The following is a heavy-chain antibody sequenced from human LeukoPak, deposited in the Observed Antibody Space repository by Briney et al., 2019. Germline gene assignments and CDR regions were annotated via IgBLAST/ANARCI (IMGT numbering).Heavy chain of an antibody. CDR1: GFTFSSYG. CDR3: AKDLGGYSSGWFLD. J-gene: IGHJ4*02. Sequence: GRSLRLSCAASGFTFSSYGMHWVRQAPGKGLEWVAVISYDGSNAYYADSVKGRFTISRDNSKNTLYLQMNSLRTEDTAVYYCAKDLGGYSSGWFLDRGQGTLVTVSS. CDR2: ISYDGSNA. D-gene: IGHD6-19*01. V-gene: IGHV3-30*18.